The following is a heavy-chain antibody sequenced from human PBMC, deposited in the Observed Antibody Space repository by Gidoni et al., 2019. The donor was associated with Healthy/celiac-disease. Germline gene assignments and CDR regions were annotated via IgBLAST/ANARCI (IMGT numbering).Heavy chain of an antibody. CDR3: ASGITIFGVVPDAFDI. V-gene: IGHV1-8*01. CDR1: GYTFTSYD. J-gene: IGHJ3*02. Sequence: QVQLVQSGAEVKKPGASVKVSCKASGYTFTSYDINWVRQATGQGLEWMGWMNPNSGNTGYAQKFQGRVTMTRNTSISTAYMELSSLRSEDTAVYYCASGITIFGVVPDAFDIWGQGTMVTVSS. D-gene: IGHD3-3*01. CDR2: MNPNSGNT.